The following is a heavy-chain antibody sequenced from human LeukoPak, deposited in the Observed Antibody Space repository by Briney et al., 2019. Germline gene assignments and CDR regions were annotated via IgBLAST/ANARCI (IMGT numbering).Heavy chain of an antibody. CDR2: IYYSGST. Sequence: SETLSLTCTVSGGSISSGGYYWSWIRQHPGKGLEWIGYIYYSGSTYYNPSLKSRVTIAVDTSKNQFSLKLSSVTAADTAVYYCARDVGVVPAAMPASYYYYGMDVWGQGTTVTVSS. CDR1: GGSISSGGYY. D-gene: IGHD2-2*01. CDR3: ARDVGVVPAAMPASYYYYGMDV. V-gene: IGHV4-31*03. J-gene: IGHJ6*02.